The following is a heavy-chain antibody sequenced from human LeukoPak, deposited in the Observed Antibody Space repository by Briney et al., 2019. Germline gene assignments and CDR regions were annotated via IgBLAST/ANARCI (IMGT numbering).Heavy chain of an antibody. Sequence: PGGSLRLSCAASGFTFSSFAMSWVRQAPGKGLEWVSSISGSGESTYYADYVKGRFTVSRDNSKNTVNLQLNSLGAEDTAVYYCAKDAIGQYRPYYFDCWGQGTLVTVSS. CDR2: ISGSGEST. J-gene: IGHJ4*02. D-gene: IGHD3-16*02. V-gene: IGHV3-23*01. CDR1: GFTFSSFA. CDR3: AKDAIGQYRPYYFDC.